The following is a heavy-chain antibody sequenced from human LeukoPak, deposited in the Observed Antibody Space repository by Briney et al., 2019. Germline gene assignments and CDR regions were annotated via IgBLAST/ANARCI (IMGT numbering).Heavy chain of an antibody. J-gene: IGHJ4*02. CDR2: ISYDGSNK. D-gene: IGHD1-1*01. CDR1: ALSFSSYS. Sequence: PGGSLRLSCAASALSFSSYSMHWVRQAPGKGLEWVAVISYDGSNKYYADSVKGRFTISRDNSKNTLFLQMNSLRAEDTAVYYCATDPQDWDDDRLDYWGQGTLVTVSS. V-gene: IGHV3-30*04. CDR3: ATDPQDWDDDRLDY.